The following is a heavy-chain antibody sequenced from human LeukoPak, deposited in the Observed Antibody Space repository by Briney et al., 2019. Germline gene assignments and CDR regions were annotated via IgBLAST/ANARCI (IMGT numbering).Heavy chain of an antibody. D-gene: IGHD3-16*02. Sequence: SETLSLTCTVSGYSISSGYYWGWIRRPPGKGLEWIGSIYHSGSTYYNPSLKSRVTISVDTSKNQFSLKLSSVTAADTAVYYCASNTFGGVIAPNWFDPWGQGTLVTVSS. CDR2: IYHSGST. CDR3: ASNTFGGVIAPNWFDP. J-gene: IGHJ5*02. V-gene: IGHV4-38-2*02. CDR1: GYSISSGYY.